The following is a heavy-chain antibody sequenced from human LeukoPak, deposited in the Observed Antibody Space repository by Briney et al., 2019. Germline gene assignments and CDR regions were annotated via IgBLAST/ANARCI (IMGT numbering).Heavy chain of an antibody. V-gene: IGHV1-8*01. CDR3: ARRGSSGWYNWFDP. CDR1: GYTFTSYD. CDR2: MNPNSGNT. D-gene: IGHD6-19*01. Sequence: ASVKVSCNASGYTFTSYDINWVRQATGQGLEWMGWMNPNSGNTGYAQNFQGRVTMTRNTSINTAYMELSSLRSEDTAVYYCARRGSSGWYNWFDPWGQGTLVTVSS. J-gene: IGHJ5*02.